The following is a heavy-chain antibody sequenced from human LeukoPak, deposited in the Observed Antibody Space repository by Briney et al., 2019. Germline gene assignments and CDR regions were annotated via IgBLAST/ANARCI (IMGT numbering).Heavy chain of an antibody. CDR3: ARDGLYDSSGYYYVEDAFDI. Sequence: GRSLRLSCAASGFTFSSYGMHWVRQTPGKGLEWVSYISSSSSTIYYADSVKGRFTISRDNAKNSLYLQMNSLRAEDTAVYYCARDGLYDSSGYYYVEDAFDIWGQGTMVTVSS. CDR1: GFTFSSYG. CDR2: ISSSSSTI. J-gene: IGHJ3*02. D-gene: IGHD3-22*01. V-gene: IGHV3-48*01.